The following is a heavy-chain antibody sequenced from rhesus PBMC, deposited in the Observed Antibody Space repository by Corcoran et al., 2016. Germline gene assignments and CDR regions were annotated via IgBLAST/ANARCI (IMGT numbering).Heavy chain of an antibody. CDR3: ARRLATVTLSYFDY. CDR2: SYGSGGSN. D-gene: IGHD5-36*02. V-gene: IGHV4S14*01. CDR1: GYSISSGYY. J-gene: IGHJ4*01. Sequence: QVQLQESGPGLVKPSETLSLTCAVSGYSISSGYYWGWSRQPPGKGLEWIGSSYGSGGSNYLNPSLKSRVTLSVATSKTQFSLQLSSVTAAETAVYYWARRLATVTLSYFDYWGQGVLVTVSS.